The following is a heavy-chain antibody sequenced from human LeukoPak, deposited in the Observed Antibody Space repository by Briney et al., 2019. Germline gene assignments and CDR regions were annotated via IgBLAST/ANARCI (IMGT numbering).Heavy chain of an antibody. D-gene: IGHD1-26*01. J-gene: IGHJ4*02. CDR2: INPNSGDT. Sequence: APVKVSCKASEYTFTDYYMHWGRQAPGQGLEWMGWINPNSGDTNYAQKFQGRVTMTRDPSISTAYMELSRLRSDDTAVYYCARDAWLVGTTNLYYFDYWGQGTLVTVSS. CDR3: ARDAWLVGTTNLYYFDY. CDR1: EYTFTDYY. V-gene: IGHV1-2*02.